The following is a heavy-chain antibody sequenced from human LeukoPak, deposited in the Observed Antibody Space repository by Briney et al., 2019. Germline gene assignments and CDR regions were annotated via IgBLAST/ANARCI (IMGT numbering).Heavy chain of an antibody. D-gene: IGHD3-9*01. CDR3: ASVPHYDILTGPLRXXXXXXXXXXXAXASAPTY. J-gene: IGHJ4*01. CDR1: GGSISSSSYY. CDR2: IYYSGST. Sequence: SETLSLTCTVSGGSISSSSYYWGWIRQPPGKGLEWIGSIYYSGSTYYNPSLKSRVTISVDTSKNQFSLKLSSVTAADTAVYYCASVPHYDILTGPLRXXXXXXXXXXXAXASAPTYW. V-gene: IGHV4-39*07.